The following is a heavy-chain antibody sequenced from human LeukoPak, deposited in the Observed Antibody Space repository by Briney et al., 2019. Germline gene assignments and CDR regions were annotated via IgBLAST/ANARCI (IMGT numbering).Heavy chain of an antibody. CDR1: GYTFRSYD. CDR3: ARVPSWGYFDY. J-gene: IGHJ4*02. D-gene: IGHD3-16*01. V-gene: IGHV1-69*04. CDR2: IIPILGIA. Sequence: GASVKVSCKASGYTFRSYDITWVRQAPGQGLEWMGRIIPILGIANYAQKFQGRVTITADKSTSTAYMELSSLRSEDTAVYYCARVPSWGYFDYWGQGTLVTVSS.